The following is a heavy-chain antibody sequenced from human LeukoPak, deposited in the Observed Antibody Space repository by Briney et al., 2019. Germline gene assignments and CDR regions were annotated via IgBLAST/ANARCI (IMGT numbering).Heavy chain of an antibody. D-gene: IGHD2-15*01. Sequence: KPSETLSLTCTVSGDSINRYLWTWIRQPAGRGLEWIGRIYDSGTTNYRPSLKSRVSMSVETPKNQFSLRLSSVTAADTAVYYCARQSDSGGYLEYWGQGIRVTVSS. CDR3: ARQSDSGGYLEY. CDR2: IYDSGTT. V-gene: IGHV4-4*07. CDR1: GDSINRYL. J-gene: IGHJ4*01.